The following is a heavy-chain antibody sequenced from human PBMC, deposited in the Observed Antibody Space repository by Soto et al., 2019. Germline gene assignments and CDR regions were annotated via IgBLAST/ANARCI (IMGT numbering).Heavy chain of an antibody. J-gene: IGHJ3*02. CDR1: GGSISSYY. Sequence: QVQLQESGPGLVKPSETLSLTCTVSGGSISSYYWSWIRQPPGKGLEWIGYIYYSGSTNYNPYLKNRVTISVDTHKNQFSLKLSSVTAADTAVYYCARSHMTTGFAFDIWVQGTMVTVSS. V-gene: IGHV4-59*01. CDR2: IYYSGST. CDR3: ARSHMTTGFAFDI. D-gene: IGHD4-17*01.